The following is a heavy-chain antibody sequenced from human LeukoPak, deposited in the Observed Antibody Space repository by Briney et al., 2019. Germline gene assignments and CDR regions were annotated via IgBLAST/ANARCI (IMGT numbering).Heavy chain of an antibody. CDR2: IYYSGST. D-gene: IGHD5-18*01. Sequence: SETLSLTCTVSGGSISSSSYYWGWIRQPPGKGLEWIGSIYYSGSTYYNPSLKSRVTISVDTSKNQLSLKLSSVTAADTAVYYCASRSHTAMAVDAFDIWGQGTMVTVSS. J-gene: IGHJ3*02. V-gene: IGHV4-39*01. CDR1: GGSISSSSYY. CDR3: ASRSHTAMAVDAFDI.